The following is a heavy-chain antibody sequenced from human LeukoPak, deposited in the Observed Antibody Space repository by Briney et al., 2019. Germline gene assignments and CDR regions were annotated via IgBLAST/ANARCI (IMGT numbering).Heavy chain of an antibody. V-gene: IGHV1-2*02. Sequence: GASVKVSCTASGYTFTGYYMHWVRQAPGQGLERMGWINPNSGGTNYAQKFQGRVTMTRDTSISTAYMELSRLRSDDTAVYYCGRTAAPVMITFGGVIRNPFDYWGQGTLVTVSS. D-gene: IGHD3-16*02. CDR2: INPNSGGT. CDR3: GRTAAPVMITFGGVIRNPFDY. J-gene: IGHJ4*02. CDR1: GYTFTGYY.